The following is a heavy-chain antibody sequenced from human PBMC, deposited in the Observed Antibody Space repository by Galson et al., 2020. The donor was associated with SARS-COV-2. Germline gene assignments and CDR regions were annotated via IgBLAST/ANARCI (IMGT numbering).Heavy chain of an antibody. CDR2: VRYDGSLK. D-gene: IGHD4-4*01. J-gene: IGHJ4*02. Sequence: GGSLRLSCVASGFTFNSYGIHWVRQAPGKGLEWVAYVRYDGSLKFYADSVKGRFTISRDDSKNTLYLQMNNLTTEDTAVYYCAKGGVEMTTINYFDYWGQGTLVTVS. V-gene: IGHV3-30*02. CDR1: GFTFNSYG. CDR3: AKGGVEMTTINYFDY.